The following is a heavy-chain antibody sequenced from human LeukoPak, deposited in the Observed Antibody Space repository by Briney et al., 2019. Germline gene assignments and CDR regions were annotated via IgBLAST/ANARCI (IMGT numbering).Heavy chain of an antibody. V-gene: IGHV3-53*01. CDR3: ARGRSYLEGFDY. J-gene: IGHJ4*02. D-gene: IGHD1-26*01. CDR2: IYSGGST. Sequence: GGSLSLSCAASGFTVSSNYMSWVRQAPGKGLEWVSVIYSGGSTYYADSVKGRFTISRDNSKNTLYLQMNSLRAEDTAVYYCARGRSYLEGFDYWGQGTLVTVSS. CDR1: GFTVSSNY.